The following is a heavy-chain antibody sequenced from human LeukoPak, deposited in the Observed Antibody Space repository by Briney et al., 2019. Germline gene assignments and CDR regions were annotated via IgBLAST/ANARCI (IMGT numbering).Heavy chain of an antibody. V-gene: IGHV4-31*03. D-gene: IGHD5-24*01. J-gene: IGHJ4*02. Sequence: SSETLSLTCTVSGGSISSGDYYWNWIRQHPGKGLEWIGYIYNSGSTYYNPSLKSRVSISVDTSTNQFSLKVNSVTAADTAVYYCARSRDGYMGDYWGQGTLVTVSS. CDR2: IYNSGST. CDR1: GGSISSGDYY. CDR3: ARSRDGYMGDY.